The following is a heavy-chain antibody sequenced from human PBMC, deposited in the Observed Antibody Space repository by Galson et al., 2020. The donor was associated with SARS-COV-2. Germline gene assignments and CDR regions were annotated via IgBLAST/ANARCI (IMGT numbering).Heavy chain of an antibody. CDR3: ARGFGES. CDR2: IFYSGST. CDR1: GGSISGYY. V-gene: IGHV4-59*01. Sequence: SETLSLTCPVSGGSISGYYWSWIRQPPGKGLELIGYIFYSGSTNYNPSLKSRVTISVDTSKNQFSLRLSSVTAADTAVYYCARGFGESWGQGTLVTVSS. D-gene: IGHD3-10*01. J-gene: IGHJ4*02.